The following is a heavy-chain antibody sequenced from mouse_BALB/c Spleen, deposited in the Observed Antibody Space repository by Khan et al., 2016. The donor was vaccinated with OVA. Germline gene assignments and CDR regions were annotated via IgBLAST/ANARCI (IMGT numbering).Heavy chain of an antibody. V-gene: IGHV1-85*01. CDR1: GYTFTSYD. CDR3: ARHYYGGNLYWYFDV. D-gene: IGHD1-1*02. Sequence: QVQLQQSGAELVKPGASVKLSCKASGYTFTSYDINWVRQRPEQGFEWIGWIFPGDDSTKYNEKFKGKATLTTDKSSSTAYMQLSRLTSEDSTVCFGARHYYGGNLYWYFDVWGAGTTVTVSS. CDR2: IFPGDDST. J-gene: IGHJ1*01.